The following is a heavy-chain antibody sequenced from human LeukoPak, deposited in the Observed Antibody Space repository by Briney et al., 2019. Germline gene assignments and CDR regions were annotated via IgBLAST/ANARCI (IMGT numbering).Heavy chain of an antibody. V-gene: IGHV1-46*01. Sequence: GASVKVSCKASGYTFTSYYMHWVRQAPGQGLEWMGIINPSGGSTSCAQKFQGRVTMTRDMSTSTVYMELSSLRSEDTAVYYCARESGGDSYFDYWGQGTLVTVSS. CDR1: GYTFTSYY. D-gene: IGHD1-14*01. CDR2: INPSGGST. CDR3: ARESGGDSYFDY. J-gene: IGHJ4*01.